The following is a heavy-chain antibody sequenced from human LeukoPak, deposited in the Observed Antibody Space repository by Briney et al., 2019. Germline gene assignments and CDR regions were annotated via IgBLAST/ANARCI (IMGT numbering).Heavy chain of an antibody. CDR3: ARAMMTPAGGVFDS. V-gene: IGHV3-48*04. D-gene: IGHD2-2*01. CDR1: GFTFSTYS. CDR2: ISSSSTTI. Sequence: PGGSLRLSCAASGFTFSTYSMNWVRQAPGKGLEWVSYISSSSTTIYYADSVKGRFTISRDNAKNSLYLQMNSLRAEDTAVYYCARAMMTPAGGVFDSWGQGTLVTVSS. J-gene: IGHJ4*02.